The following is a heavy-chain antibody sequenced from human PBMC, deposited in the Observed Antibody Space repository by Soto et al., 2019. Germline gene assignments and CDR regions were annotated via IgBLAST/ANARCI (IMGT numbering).Heavy chain of an antibody. CDR3: AGPLVRSVTSRSDAFDI. CDR2: ISSSSSYI. D-gene: IGHD4-17*01. Sequence: EVQLVESGGGLVKPGGSLRLSCAASGFTFSSYSMNWVRQAPGKGLEWVSSISSSSSYIYYADSVKGRFTISRDNAKNSLYLQMNSLRAEDTAVYYCAGPLVRSVTSRSDAFDIWGQGTMVTVSS. CDR1: GFTFSSYS. J-gene: IGHJ3*02. V-gene: IGHV3-21*01.